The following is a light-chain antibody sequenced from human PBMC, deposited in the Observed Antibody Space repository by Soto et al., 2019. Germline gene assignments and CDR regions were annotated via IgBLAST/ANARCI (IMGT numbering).Light chain of an antibody. V-gene: IGLV1-40*01. Sequence: QSLLTHPPSLSGAPGQRVTISRTGSSANIGAAYNVDWYQQLPGTAPKLLIYGNNNRPSGVPARFSGYKSGTSASLAIAELQAEDEGDYYCQSYDSSLSGYVFGTGTKVTVL. J-gene: IGLJ1*01. CDR1: SANIGAAYN. CDR2: GNN. CDR3: QSYDSSLSGYV.